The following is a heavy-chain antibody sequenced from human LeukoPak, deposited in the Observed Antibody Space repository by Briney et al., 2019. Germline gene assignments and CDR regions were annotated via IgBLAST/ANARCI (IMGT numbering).Heavy chain of an antibody. D-gene: IGHD2-2*01. CDR1: GGSISSSSYY. Sequence: SETLSLTCTVSGGSISSSSYYWGWIRQPPGKGLEWIGSIHYSGSTYYNPSLKSRVTISVDTSKNQFSLKLSSVTAADTAVYYCARLTPSEDIVVVPATRHYYYYYGMDVWGQGTTVTVSS. CDR2: IHYSGST. J-gene: IGHJ6*02. V-gene: IGHV4-39*01. CDR3: ARLTPSEDIVVVPATRHYYYYYGMDV.